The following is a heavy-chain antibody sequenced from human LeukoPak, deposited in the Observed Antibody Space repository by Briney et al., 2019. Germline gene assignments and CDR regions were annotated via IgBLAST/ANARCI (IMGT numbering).Heavy chain of an antibody. V-gene: IGHV1-8*01. Sequence: VASVKVSCKASGYTFTSYDINRVRQATGQGLERMGWMNPNSGNTGYAQKFQGRVTMTRNTSISTAYMELSSLRSEDTAVYYCARGPGTLSFYYYYGMDVWGQGTTVTVSS. CDR3: ARGPGTLSFYYYYGMDV. D-gene: IGHD3-16*02. J-gene: IGHJ6*02. CDR2: MNPNSGNT. CDR1: GYTFTSYD.